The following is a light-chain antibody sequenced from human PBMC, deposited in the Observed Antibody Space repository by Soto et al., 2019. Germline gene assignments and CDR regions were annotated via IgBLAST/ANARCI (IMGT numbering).Light chain of an antibody. CDR3: QHSYNSPLT. Sequence: EAVVTQSPSTLSLNPEKRDTLHCRASQSVSSYLAWYQQKPGQAPRLLIYDASNRATGIPARFSGSGSGTDFTLTISSLEPEDFATDYCQHSYNSPLTFGAGTKVDI. CDR2: DAS. V-gene: IGKV3-11*01. J-gene: IGKJ3*01. CDR1: QSVSSY.